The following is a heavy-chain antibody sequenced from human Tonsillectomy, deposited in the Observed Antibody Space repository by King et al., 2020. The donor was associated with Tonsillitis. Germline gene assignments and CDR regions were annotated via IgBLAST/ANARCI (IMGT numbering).Heavy chain of an antibody. Sequence: QLQESGPGLVKPSETLSLTCTVSGASINAYYWSWIRQSAEKGLEWIGRFSSPGSTNYNPPPKSRLTISVDTSKTQFSLNLTSMTAADTAVYYCARGIGYLFAFDIWGQGTKVIVSS. CDR1: GASINAYY. V-gene: IGHV4-4*07. CDR3: ARGIGYLFAFDI. J-gene: IGHJ3*02. CDR2: FSSPGST. D-gene: IGHD1-1*01.